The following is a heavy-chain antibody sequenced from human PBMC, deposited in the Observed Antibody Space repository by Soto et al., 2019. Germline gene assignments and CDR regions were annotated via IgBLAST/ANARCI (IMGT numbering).Heavy chain of an antibody. D-gene: IGHD3-10*01. CDR3: ARDRIGPRSITMVRGMLDV. CDR1: GFTFSSYG. CDR2: IWYDGSNK. Sequence: PGGSLRLSCAASGFTFSSYGMHWVRQAPGKGLERVAVIWYDGSNKYYADSVKGRFTISRDNSKNTLYLQMNSLRAEDTAVYYCARDRIGPRSITMVRGMLDVWGKGTTVTVSS. V-gene: IGHV3-33*01. J-gene: IGHJ6*04.